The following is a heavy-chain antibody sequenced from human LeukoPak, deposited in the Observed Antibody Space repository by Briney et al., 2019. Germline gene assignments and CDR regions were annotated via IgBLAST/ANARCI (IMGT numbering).Heavy chain of an antibody. D-gene: IGHD3-22*01. CDR1: GGTFSSYA. Sequence: SVKVSCKASGGTFSSYAISWVRQAPGQGLEWMGRIIPIFGTANYAQKFQGRVTTTTDESTSTAYMELSSLRSEDTAVYYCARGPGLVVVGTEYFQHWGQGTLVTVSS. CDR2: IIPIFGTA. J-gene: IGHJ1*01. CDR3: ARGPGLVVVGTEYFQH. V-gene: IGHV1-69*05.